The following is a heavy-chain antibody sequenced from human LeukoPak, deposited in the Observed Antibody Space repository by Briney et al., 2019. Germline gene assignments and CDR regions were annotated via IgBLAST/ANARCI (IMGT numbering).Heavy chain of an antibody. V-gene: IGHV3-7*01. CDR3: ARGLNWFDP. CDR1: TFTFSSYW. J-gene: IGHJ5*02. CDR2: IKQDGSEK. D-gene: IGHD3-16*01. Sequence: PGGSLRLSCAASTFTFSSYWMTWVCQAPGKGLEWVANIKQDGSEKYYVDSVQGRFTISRDNAKNSLSLQMNSLRVEDTAVYYCARGLNWFDPWGQGTLVTVSS.